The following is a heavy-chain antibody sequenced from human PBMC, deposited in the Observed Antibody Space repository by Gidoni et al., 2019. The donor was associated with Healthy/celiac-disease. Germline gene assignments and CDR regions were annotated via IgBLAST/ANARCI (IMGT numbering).Heavy chain of an antibody. CDR3: AKGDSRCGSYYLNAFDF. D-gene: IGHD1-26*01. CDR1: TFSSYA. CDR2: ISGSGGST. J-gene: IGHJ3*01. V-gene: IGHV3-23*01. Sequence: TFSSYAMTWVRQAPEKGLEWVSAISGSGGSTNYADSVKGRFTISRDNSKNTLYLQMSSLRAEDTAVYYCAKGDSRCGSYYLNAFDFWGQGTMVTVSS.